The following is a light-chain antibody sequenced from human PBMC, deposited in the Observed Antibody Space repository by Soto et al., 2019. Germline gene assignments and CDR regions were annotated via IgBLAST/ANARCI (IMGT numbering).Light chain of an antibody. CDR2: GAS. J-gene: IGKJ4*01. CDR1: QSRSSSY. Sequence: DIGLTQSPGTLSLSPGERATLSCRASQSRSSSYLAWYQQKPGQAPRLLISGASSRSTGIPDRFSGSGSATDFTITISRLVAVDLRVYACQRYGRSPPTFSGWIKMGSK. CDR3: QRYGRSPPT. V-gene: IGKV3-20*01.